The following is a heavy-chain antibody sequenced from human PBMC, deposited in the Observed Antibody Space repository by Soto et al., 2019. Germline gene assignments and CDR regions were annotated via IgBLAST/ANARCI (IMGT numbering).Heavy chain of an antibody. CDR2: ISAYNGNT. Sequence: QVQLVQSGAEVKKPGASVKVSCKASGYTFTSYGISWVRQAPGQGLEWMGWISAYNGNTYYAQKLQVRVTMTTDTSTSTADIELRSLRSDDTAVYYCARVPHEYSGYGYYYYGMDVWGQGPTVTVSS. V-gene: IGHV1-18*01. CDR1: GYTFTSYG. CDR3: ARVPHEYSGYGYYYYGMDV. J-gene: IGHJ6*02. D-gene: IGHD5-12*01.